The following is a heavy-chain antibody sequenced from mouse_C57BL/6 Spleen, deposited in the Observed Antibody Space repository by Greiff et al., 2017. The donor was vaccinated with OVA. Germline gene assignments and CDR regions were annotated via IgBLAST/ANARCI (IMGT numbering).Heavy chain of an antibody. CDR2: IYPGSGST. J-gene: IGHJ4*01. Sequence: QVQLKQPGAELVKPGASVKMSCKASGYTFTSYWITWVKQRPGQGLEWIGDIYPGSGSTNYNEKFKSKATLTVDTSSSTAYMQLSSLTSEDSAVYYCARRFYYGSSYPYYAMDYWGQGTSVTVSS. D-gene: IGHD1-1*01. V-gene: IGHV1-55*01. CDR3: ARRFYYGSSYPYYAMDY. CDR1: GYTFTSYW.